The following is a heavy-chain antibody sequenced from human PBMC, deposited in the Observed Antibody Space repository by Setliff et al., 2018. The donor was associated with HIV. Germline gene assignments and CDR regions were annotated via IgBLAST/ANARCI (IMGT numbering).Heavy chain of an antibody. J-gene: IGHJ3*02. Sequence: GASVKVSFKASGYTFSRYAMHWVRQAPGQRREWMGWINDGNGNTKYAQKLQGRVTMTTDTSTSTGYMELRSLRSDDTSVYDCGAGGYQNAFDIWGQGTTVTVSS. V-gene: IGHV1-3*01. CDR2: INDGNGNT. CDR1: GYTFSRYA. CDR3: GAGGYQNAFDI. D-gene: IGHD3-22*01.